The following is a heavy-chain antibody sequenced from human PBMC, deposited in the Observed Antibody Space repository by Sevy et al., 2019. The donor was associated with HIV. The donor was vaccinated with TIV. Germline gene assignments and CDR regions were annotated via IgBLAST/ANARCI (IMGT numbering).Heavy chain of an antibody. D-gene: IGHD2-15*01. CDR3: ARGGRGGNALAVIIYYYYYMDV. CDR1: GFTFSSYE. V-gene: IGHV3-48*03. J-gene: IGHJ6*03. CDR2: ISSSGSTI. Sequence: GESLKISCAASGFTFSSYEMNWVRQAPGKGLEWVSYISSSGSTIYYADSVKGRFTISRDNAKNSLYLQMNSLRAEDTAVYYCARGGRGGNALAVIIYYYYYMDVWGKGTTVTVSS.